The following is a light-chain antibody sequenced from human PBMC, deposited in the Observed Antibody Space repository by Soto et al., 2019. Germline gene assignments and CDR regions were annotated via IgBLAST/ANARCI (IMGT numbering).Light chain of an antibody. V-gene: IGKV3-20*01. CDR2: GAS. J-gene: IGKJ3*01. CDR3: QQYGSSPFT. CDR1: QSVSSSY. Sequence: EIVLTQSPGTLSLSPGERATLSCRASQSVSSSYLARYQQKPGQAPRLLIYGASSRATGIPDRLSGSWSGTDFTLTISRLEPEDFAVYYCQQYGSSPFTFGPGTKVDI.